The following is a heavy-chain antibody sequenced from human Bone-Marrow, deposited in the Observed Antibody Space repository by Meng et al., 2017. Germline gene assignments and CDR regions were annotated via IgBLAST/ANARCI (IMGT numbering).Heavy chain of an antibody. J-gene: IGHJ4*02. CDR1: GYTFTGYY. V-gene: IGHV1-2*06. D-gene: IGHD6-13*01. CDR3: ARDAGRAAGPR. CDR2: IDCNNGGA. Sequence: ELVPAGAEVKQPGASVRVSFKASGYTFTGYYIHWVRQAPGQGLEWLGRIDCNNGGAIYAQKFQDRVTMTRDTSITTAYMDLSRLTSDDTAVYYCARDAGRAAGPRWGQGTLVTVSS.